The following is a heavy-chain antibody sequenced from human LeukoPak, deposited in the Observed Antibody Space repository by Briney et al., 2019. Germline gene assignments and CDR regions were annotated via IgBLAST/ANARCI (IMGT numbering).Heavy chain of an antibody. CDR3: SRERTTVRY. D-gene: IGHD4-17*01. CDR1: GFTFSNYY. CDR2: ISSDGRTI. V-gene: IGHV3-11*01. J-gene: IGHJ4*02. Sequence: GGSLRLSCAASGFTFSNYYMSWIRQAPGKGPEWVSDISSDGRTIFYADSVRGRFTISRDNAKNSLFLQMNSLRAEDTAVYYCSRERTTVRYWGQGTLVSVSS.